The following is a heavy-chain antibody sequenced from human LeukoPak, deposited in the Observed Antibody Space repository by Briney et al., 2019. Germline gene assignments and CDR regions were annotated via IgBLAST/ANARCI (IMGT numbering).Heavy chain of an antibody. CDR1: GGSISSHY. J-gene: IGHJ3*02. D-gene: IGHD5-24*01. V-gene: IGHV4-59*11. CDR3: ARDGEKFDAFDI. Sequence: SETLSLTCTVSGGSISSHYWSWIRQPPGKGLEWIGHIYYSGSTNYNPSLKSRVTISVDTSKNQFSLKLSSVTAADTAVYYCARDGEKFDAFDIWGQGTMVTVSS. CDR2: IYYSGST.